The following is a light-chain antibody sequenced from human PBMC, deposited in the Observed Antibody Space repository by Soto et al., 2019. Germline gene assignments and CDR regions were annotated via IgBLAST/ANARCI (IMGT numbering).Light chain of an antibody. V-gene: IGLV1-40*01. CDR2: NYV. CDR1: SSNIGAGYG. J-gene: IGLJ1*01. Sequence: QSVLTQPPSVSGAPGQRVTISCAGTSSNIGAGYGVHWYQQLPGRAPKLLIHNYVNRPSGVPDRFSGSKSGTSASLAITGLQGEDEGDYYCCSYTTSSTRVFGSGTKLTVL. CDR3: CSYTTSSTRV.